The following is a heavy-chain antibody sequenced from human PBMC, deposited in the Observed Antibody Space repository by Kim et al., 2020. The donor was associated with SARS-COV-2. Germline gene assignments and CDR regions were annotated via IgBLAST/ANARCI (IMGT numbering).Heavy chain of an antibody. CDR3: ARDEAD. Sequence: ASVKVSCKASGYTFNNIKIHWVRQAPGQGLEWMGWIYAAKGNTIYSEKFQDRITITTETSASTAYLELGSLRSEDTAVYYCARDEADWGQGTLVTVSS. CDR2: IYAAKGNT. CDR1: GYTFNNIK. J-gene: IGHJ4*02. V-gene: IGHV1-3*01. D-gene: IGHD6-13*01.